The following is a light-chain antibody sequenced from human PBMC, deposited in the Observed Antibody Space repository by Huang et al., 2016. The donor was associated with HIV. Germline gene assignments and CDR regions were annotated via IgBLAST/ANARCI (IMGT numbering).Light chain of an antibody. CDR1: QTISTF. Sequence: DIQMTQSPSSLSASVGDRISITCRASQTISTFLNWYQQKPGKAPKLLIYAASNLQSGVSSRFSGTGSGTLFTLTATGLLPDDFATYFCQQTSSVPLTFGGGTKVEMK. V-gene: IGKV1-39*01. CDR3: QQTSSVPLT. CDR2: AAS. J-gene: IGKJ4*01.